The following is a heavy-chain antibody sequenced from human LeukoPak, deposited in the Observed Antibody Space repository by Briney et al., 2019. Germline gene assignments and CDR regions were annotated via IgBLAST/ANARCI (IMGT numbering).Heavy chain of an antibody. CDR3: AKTGGILTGYYYDAFDI. V-gene: IGHV3-30*02. D-gene: IGHD3-9*01. CDR1: GFTFSSYG. CDR2: IRYDGSNK. J-gene: IGHJ3*02. Sequence: PGGSLRLSCAASGFTFSSYGMHWVRQAPGKGLEGVAFIRYDGSNKYYADSVKGRFTISRDNSKNTLYLQMNSLRAEDTAVYYCAKTGGILTGYYYDAFDIWGQGTMVTVSS.